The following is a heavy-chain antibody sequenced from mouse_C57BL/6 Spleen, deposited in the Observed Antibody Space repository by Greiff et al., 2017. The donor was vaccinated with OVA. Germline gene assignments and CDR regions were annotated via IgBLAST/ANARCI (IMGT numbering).Heavy chain of an antibody. V-gene: IGHV5-9-1*02. CDR1: GFTFSSYA. CDR3: TRGMGCLNAMDY. Sequence: EVKLEESGEGLVKPGGSLKLSCAASGFTFSSYAMSWVRQTPEKRLEWVAYISSGGDYIYYADTVKGRFTISRDNARNTLYLQMSSLKSEDTAMYYCTRGMGCLNAMDYWGQGTSVTVSS. CDR2: ISSGGDYI. D-gene: IGHD2-10*02. J-gene: IGHJ4*01.